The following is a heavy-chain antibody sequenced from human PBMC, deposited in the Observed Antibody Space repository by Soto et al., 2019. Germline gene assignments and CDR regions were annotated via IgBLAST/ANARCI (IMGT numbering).Heavy chain of an antibody. CDR3: ARGGGDHDAFDI. CDR2: IGTAGDT. CDR1: GITFSSSN. V-gene: IGHV3-13*01. D-gene: IGHD2-21*02. J-gene: IGHJ3*02. Sequence: EVQLVESGGGLVQPGGSLRLSCAASGITFSSSNIHWVRQATGKGLEWVSAIGTAGDTYYSGSVKGRFTISRENAKNSLYFQMNGLRAEDTAVYYCARGGGDHDAFDIWGQGTMVTVSS.